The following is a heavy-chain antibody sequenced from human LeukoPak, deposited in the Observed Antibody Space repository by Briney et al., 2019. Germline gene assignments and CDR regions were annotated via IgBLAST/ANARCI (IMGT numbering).Heavy chain of an antibody. J-gene: IGHJ6*02. CDR1: GGSISSSSYY. Sequence: SETLSLTCTVSGGSISSSSYYWGWIRQPPGKGLEWIGSIYYSGSTYYNPSLESRVTISVDTSKNQFSLKLSSVTAADTAVYYCARGEGYDFWSGYYSVGYYYYGMDVWGQGTTVTVSS. CDR2: IYYSGST. V-gene: IGHV4-39*01. D-gene: IGHD3-3*01. CDR3: ARGEGYDFWSGYYSVGYYYYGMDV.